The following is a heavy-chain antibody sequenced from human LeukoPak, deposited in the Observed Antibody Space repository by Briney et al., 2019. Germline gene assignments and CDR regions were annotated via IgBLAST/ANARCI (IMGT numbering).Heavy chain of an antibody. CDR3: ARHVEVRSGYYFWFDP. CDR1: GGSISSSSYY. D-gene: IGHD3-3*01. J-gene: IGHJ5*02. CDR2: IYYSGST. Sequence: PSETLSLTCTVSGGSISSSSYYWGWIRQPPGKGLERIGSIYYSGSTYYNPSLKSRVTISVDTSKNQFSLKLSSVTAADTAVYYCARHVEVRSGYYFWFDPWGQGTLVTVSS. V-gene: IGHV4-39*01.